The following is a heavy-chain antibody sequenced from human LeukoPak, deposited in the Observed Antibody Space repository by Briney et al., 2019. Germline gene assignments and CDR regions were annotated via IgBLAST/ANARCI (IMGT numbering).Heavy chain of an antibody. CDR1: GFTFSSYW. J-gene: IGHJ6*02. D-gene: IGHD3-22*01. Sequence: GGSLRLSCAASGFTFSSYWMSWVRQAPGKGLEWVANIKQDGSEKYYVDSVKGRFTISRDNAKNSLYLQMNSLRAEDTAVYYCAREGMIVVVTHYGMDVWGHGTTVTVSS. CDR2: IKQDGSEK. V-gene: IGHV3-7*01. CDR3: AREGMIVVVTHYGMDV.